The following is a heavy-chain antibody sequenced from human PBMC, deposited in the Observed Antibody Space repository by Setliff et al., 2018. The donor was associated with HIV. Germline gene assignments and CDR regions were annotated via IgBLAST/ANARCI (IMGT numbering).Heavy chain of an antibody. D-gene: IGHD6-6*01. J-gene: IGHJ4*02. V-gene: IGHV3-53*01. Sequence: PGGSLRLSCAASGFTVSSNYMTWVRQAPGKGLEWVSVIYRGGSTYYADSVKGRFTISRDNSKNTLYLQMNSLRAEDTAVYYCASLGGLLYTSSSLRGVDYWGQGTLVTVSS. CDR2: IYRGGST. CDR3: ASLGGLLYTSSSLRGVDY. CDR1: GFTVSSNY.